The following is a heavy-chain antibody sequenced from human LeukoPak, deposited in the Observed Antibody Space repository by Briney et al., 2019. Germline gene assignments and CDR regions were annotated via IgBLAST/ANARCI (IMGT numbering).Heavy chain of an antibody. J-gene: IGHJ6*03. D-gene: IGHD2-2*01. Sequence: GASVKVSCKASGGTFSSYAISWVRQAPGQGLEWMGGIIPIFGTANYAQKFQGRVTITADKSTSTAYMELSSLRSEDTAVYYCARDSSPRPVYYYYMDVWGKGTTVTVSS. CDR3: ARDSSPRPVYYYYMDV. CDR2: IIPIFGTA. V-gene: IGHV1-69*06. CDR1: GGTFSSYA.